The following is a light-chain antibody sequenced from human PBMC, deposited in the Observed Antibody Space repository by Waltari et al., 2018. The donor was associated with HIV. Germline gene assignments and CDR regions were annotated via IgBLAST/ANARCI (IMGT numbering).Light chain of an antibody. CDR1: SSNIGAGYD. V-gene: IGLV1-40*01. Sequence: QSVLTQPPSVSGAPGQKVTISCTGSSSNIGAGYDVHWYQQLPGTAPKLLIYANITRPSGFPDRSSGSKSGASASLAITGLQAEDEAHYYCQSFDSSLTTSGVIFGGGTKLTVL. CDR2: ANI. CDR3: QSFDSSLTTSGVI. J-gene: IGLJ2*01.